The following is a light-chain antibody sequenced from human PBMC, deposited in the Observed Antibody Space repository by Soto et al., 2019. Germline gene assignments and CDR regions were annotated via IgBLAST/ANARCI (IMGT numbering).Light chain of an antibody. V-gene: IGLV2-11*01. J-gene: IGLJ1*01. Sequence: QSALTQPRSVSGSPGQSVTISCTGTSSDVGGYNYVSWYQQHPGKAPKLMIYDVSKRPSGVPDRFSGSKSGNTASLTISGLQAEDEADYYCCSYADSYTFVFGTGTTVTVL. CDR2: DVS. CDR3: CSYADSYTFV. CDR1: SSDVGGYNY.